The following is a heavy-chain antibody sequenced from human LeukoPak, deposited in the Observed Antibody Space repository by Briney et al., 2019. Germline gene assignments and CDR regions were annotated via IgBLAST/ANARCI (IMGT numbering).Heavy chain of an antibody. Sequence: GGSLRLSWAASGFTFSSYWMHWVRQTPGKGLVLVSRLNSDCSSTSYADSVKGRFTISRANPKNTLYLQMNSARAEDTAVYYCARSSRGDAINFDYWGQGTMVTVSS. D-gene: IGHD2-21*02. CDR1: GFTFSSYW. J-gene: IGHJ4*02. V-gene: IGHV3-74*01. CDR3: ARSSRGDAINFDY. CDR2: LNSDCSST.